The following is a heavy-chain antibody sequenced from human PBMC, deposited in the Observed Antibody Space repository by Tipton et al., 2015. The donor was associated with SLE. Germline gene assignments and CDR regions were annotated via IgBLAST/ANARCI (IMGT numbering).Heavy chain of an antibody. J-gene: IGHJ4*02. V-gene: IGHV4-61*01. CDR1: GGSVSSGTYY. D-gene: IGHD5-24*01. CDR3: ARALEMNYFDY. Sequence: TLSLTCTVSGGSVSSGTYYWSWIRQPPGKGLEWIGYIYYSGSTYYNPSLKSRVTISVDTSKNQFSLKLSSVTAADTAVYYCARALEMNYFDYWGQGTLVTVSS. CDR2: IYYSGST.